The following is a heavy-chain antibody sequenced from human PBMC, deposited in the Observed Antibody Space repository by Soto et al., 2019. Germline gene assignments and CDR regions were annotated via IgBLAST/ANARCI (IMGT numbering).Heavy chain of an antibody. CDR1: GLYFSGYY. V-gene: IGHV4-34*01. J-gene: IGHJ6*03. CDR2: INHSGST. CDR3: ARGRFYYGSGSYFGYYYYYMDV. D-gene: IGHD3-10*01. Sequence: SETLSLTCAFYGLYFSGYYWSWIRQPPGEGLEWIGEINHSGSTNYNPSLKSRVTISVDTSKNQFSLKLSSVTAADTAVYYCARGRFYYGSGSYFGYYYYYMDVWGKGTTVTVSS.